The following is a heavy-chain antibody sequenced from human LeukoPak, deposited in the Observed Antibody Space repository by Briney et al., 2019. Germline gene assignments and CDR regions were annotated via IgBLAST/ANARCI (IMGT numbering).Heavy chain of an antibody. CDR2: INTDGSST. J-gene: IGHJ4*02. CDR3: ASYYGDYGY. CDR1: GFTFSSYW. D-gene: IGHD3-22*01. Sequence: GGSLRLSCAASGFTFSSYWMHWVRQAPGKGLAWVSRINTDGSSTSYADSVKGRFTISRDNAKNTLYLQMNSLRAEDTAVYYCASYYGDYGYWGQGTLVTVSS. V-gene: IGHV3-74*01.